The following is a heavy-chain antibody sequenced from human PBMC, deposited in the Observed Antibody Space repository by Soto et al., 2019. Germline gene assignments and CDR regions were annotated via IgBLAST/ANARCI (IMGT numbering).Heavy chain of an antibody. CDR1: GYTFTSYY. V-gene: IGHV1-46*01. CDR2: INPSGGST. D-gene: IGHD3-22*01. J-gene: IGHJ4*02. CDR3: ARAAYYYDSSGYQTPLFDY. Sequence: ASVKVSCKASGYTFTSYYMHWVRQAPGQGLEWMGIINPSGGSTSYAQKFQGRVTMTRDTSTSTVYMELSSLRSKDTAVYYCARAAYYYDSSGYQTPLFDYWGQGTLVTVSS.